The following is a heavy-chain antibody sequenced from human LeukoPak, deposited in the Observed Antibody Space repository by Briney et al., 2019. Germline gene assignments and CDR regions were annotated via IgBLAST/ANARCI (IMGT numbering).Heavy chain of an antibody. CDR1: GFTFSSYG. Sequence: PGGSLRLSCAASGFTFSSYGMHWVRQAPGKGLEWVAFIRYDGTYKYYADSVRGRFTISRDNSKNTLYLRMNSLTAEDTAVYYCAKAAGSYYIEGSCFDPWGQGTLVTVSS. CDR3: AKAAGSYYIEGSCFDP. D-gene: IGHD3-10*01. J-gene: IGHJ5*02. CDR2: IRYDGTYK. V-gene: IGHV3-30*02.